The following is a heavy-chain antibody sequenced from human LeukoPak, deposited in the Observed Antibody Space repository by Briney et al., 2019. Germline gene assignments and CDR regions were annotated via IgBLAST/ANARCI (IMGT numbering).Heavy chain of an antibody. D-gene: IGHD3-22*01. Sequence: PSETLSLTCTVSGGSISSYYWTWIRQPPGKGLEWIGYIYTSGSTYYADSVKGRFTISRDNSKNTLYLQMNSLRAEDTAVYYCAKSKGYDSSGYYWGYFDYWGQGTLVTVSS. CDR1: GGSISSYY. CDR2: IYTSGST. V-gene: IGHV4-4*08. CDR3: AKSKGYDSSGYYWGYFDY. J-gene: IGHJ4*02.